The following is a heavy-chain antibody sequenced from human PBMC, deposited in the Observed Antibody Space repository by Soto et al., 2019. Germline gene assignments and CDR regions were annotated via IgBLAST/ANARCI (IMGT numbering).Heavy chain of an antibody. CDR2: INRSGGST. Sequence: GGSLRFSCAASGFTFRSYAMSWFPQAPGKGLELISTINRSGGSTSYAASVQGQVTISGDKSKNTLYLQRNSLRAEDTAIYYCAKYSRSSGWYSDSIDFWGQGTLVTVSS. CDR1: GFTFRSYA. V-gene: IGHV3-23*01. D-gene: IGHD6-19*01. CDR3: AKYSRSSGWYSDSIDF. J-gene: IGHJ4*01.